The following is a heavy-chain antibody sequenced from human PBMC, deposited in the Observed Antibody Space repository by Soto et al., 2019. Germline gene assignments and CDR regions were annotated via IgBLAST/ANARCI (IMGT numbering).Heavy chain of an antibody. V-gene: IGHV1-2*04. CDR2: INPNSGGT. CDR1: GYTFTGDY. Sequence: ASVKVSCKASGYTFTGDYMHWVRQAPGQGLGWMGWINPNSGGTNYAQKFQGSVTMTRDTPISAAYMELSRLRYDDTAVYYCARGSCSGGSCYRLYYYDMAVWGQGTTLTVAS. CDR3: ARGSCSGGSCYRLYYYDMAV. D-gene: IGHD2-15*01. J-gene: IGHJ6*02.